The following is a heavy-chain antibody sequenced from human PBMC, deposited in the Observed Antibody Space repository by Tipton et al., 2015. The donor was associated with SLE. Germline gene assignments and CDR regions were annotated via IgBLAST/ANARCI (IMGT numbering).Heavy chain of an antibody. Sequence: TLSLTCTVSGASITSDYWNWIRQPAGKGLEWIGRMYGSGSPTHYNPSLESRVTMSVDTSQKQFSLKLTSVTAADTAVYYCARIRPGHGDPFDFWGQGALVTVSS. J-gene: IGHJ4*02. CDR2: MYGSGSPT. CDR3: ARIRPGHGDPFDF. D-gene: IGHD3-3*01. V-gene: IGHV4-4*07. CDR1: GASITSDY.